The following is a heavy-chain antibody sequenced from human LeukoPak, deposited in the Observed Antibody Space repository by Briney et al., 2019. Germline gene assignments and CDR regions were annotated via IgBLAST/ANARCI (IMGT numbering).Heavy chain of an antibody. Sequence: PGGSLRLSCEASGVTVNSNYMNWVRQAPGQGLEWVSVIYSGGSGVTTYYAESVKGRFASYRDSSKNTLYLQMNSLRAEDTAVYYCARESPDRPGFDYWGQGTLVTVSS. CDR2: IYSGGSGVTT. D-gene: IGHD6-6*01. J-gene: IGHJ4*02. CDR3: ARESPDRPGFDY. CDR1: GVTVNSNY. V-gene: IGHV3-53*01.